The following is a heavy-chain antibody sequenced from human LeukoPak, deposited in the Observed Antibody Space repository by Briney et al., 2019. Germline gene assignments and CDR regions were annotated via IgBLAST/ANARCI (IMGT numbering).Heavy chain of an antibody. D-gene: IGHD6-13*01. CDR2: TIPIFGTA. CDR1: GGTFSSYA. V-gene: IGHV1-69*13. J-gene: IGHJ6*03. Sequence: ASVKVSCKASGGTFSSYAISWVRQAPGQGLEWMGGTIPIFGTANYAQKFQGRVTITADESTSTAYMELSSLRSEDTAVYYCAKAGYSSYYYYYMDVWGKGTTVTVSS. CDR3: AKAGYSSYYYYYMDV.